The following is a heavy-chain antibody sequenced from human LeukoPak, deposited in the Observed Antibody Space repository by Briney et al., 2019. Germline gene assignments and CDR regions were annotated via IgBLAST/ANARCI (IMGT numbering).Heavy chain of an antibody. CDR2: ISYDGSNK. D-gene: IGHD2-8*01. CDR3: ATRLCTIAACRASSYKSLDV. J-gene: IGHJ6*04. V-gene: IGHV3-30-3*01. Sequence: GGSLRLSCAASGFTFSSYAMHWVRQAPGKGLEWVAVISYDGSNKYYADSVKGRFTISRDNAKNSVHLQMNSLRAEDTAVYYCATRLCTIAACRASSYKSLDVWGKGTTDTVSS. CDR1: GFTFSSYA.